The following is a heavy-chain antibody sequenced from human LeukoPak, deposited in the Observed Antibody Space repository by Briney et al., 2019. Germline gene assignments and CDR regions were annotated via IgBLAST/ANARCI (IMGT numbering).Heavy chain of an antibody. J-gene: IGHJ4*02. CDR1: GFTFSSYR. Sequence: GGSLSLSCAASGFTFSSYRMNWVRQAPGKGLEWVSSISSSSSYIYYADSVKGRFTISRDNAKSSLYLQMTSLRAEDTAVYYCARFPSYGGTPIDYWGQGTLVTVSS. V-gene: IGHV3-21*01. D-gene: IGHD4-23*01. CDR3: ARFPSYGGTPIDY. CDR2: ISSSSSYI.